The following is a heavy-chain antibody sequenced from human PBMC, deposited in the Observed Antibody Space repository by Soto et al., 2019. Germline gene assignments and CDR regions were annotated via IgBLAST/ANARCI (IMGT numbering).Heavy chain of an antibody. Sequence: SATQSITCSVSGGSISTVGHYWTWIRQPPGKGLEWIGSIYHTGSTYYSKSLRSRLTMSVDTSKSQFSLRLSSVTAADTAVYYCARATGTLRSRNCDYWGQGSLVTVSS. D-gene: IGHD1-1*01. CDR2: IYHTGST. CDR1: GGSISTVGHY. J-gene: IGHJ4*02. CDR3: ARATGTLRSRNCDY. V-gene: IGHV4-31*03.